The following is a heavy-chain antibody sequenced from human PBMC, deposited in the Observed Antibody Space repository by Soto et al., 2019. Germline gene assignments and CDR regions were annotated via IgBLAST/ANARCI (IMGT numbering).Heavy chain of an antibody. V-gene: IGHV3-23*01. D-gene: IGHD5-18*01. J-gene: IGHJ4*02. CDR3: AKDPQLRFRYYFDY. Sequence: LRLSCAASGFTFSSYAMSWVRQAPGKGLEWVSAISGSGGSTYYADSVKGRFTISRDNSKNTLFLQMNSLRAEDTAVYYCAKDPQLRFRYYFDYWGQGAVVTVSS. CDR1: GFTFSSYA. CDR2: ISGSGGST.